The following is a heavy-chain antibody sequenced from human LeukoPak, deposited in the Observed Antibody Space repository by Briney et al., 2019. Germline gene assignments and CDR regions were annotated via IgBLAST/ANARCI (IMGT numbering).Heavy chain of an antibody. J-gene: IGHJ4*02. Sequence: ASVKVSCKASGYTFTGYYMHWVRQAPGQGLEWMGWINPNSGGTNYAQKFQGRVTMTRDTPISTAYMELSRLRSDDTAVYYCARDGGVSYYYDSSGYYYTPFFFDYWGQGTLVTVSS. CDR1: GYTFTGYY. V-gene: IGHV1-2*02. D-gene: IGHD3-22*01. CDR2: INPNSGGT. CDR3: ARDGGVSYYYDSSGYYYTPFFFDY.